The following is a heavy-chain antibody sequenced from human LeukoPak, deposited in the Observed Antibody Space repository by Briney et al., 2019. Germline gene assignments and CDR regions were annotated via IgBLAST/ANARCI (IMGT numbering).Heavy chain of an antibody. Sequence: SETLSLTCTVSGGSISSSSHYWGWVRQPPGKGLEWIGSIYYSGTTYYNPSLKSRVTISVDTSKNQFSLKLGSVTAADTAVYYCATHHYYDSSGYSYAFDIWGQGTMVTVSS. D-gene: IGHD3-22*01. CDR1: GGSISSSSHY. CDR3: ATHHYYDSSGYSYAFDI. V-gene: IGHV4-39*01. J-gene: IGHJ3*02. CDR2: IYYSGTT.